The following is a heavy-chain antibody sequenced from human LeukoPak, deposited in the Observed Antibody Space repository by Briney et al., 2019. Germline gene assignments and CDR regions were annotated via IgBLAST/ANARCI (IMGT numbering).Heavy chain of an antibody. J-gene: IGHJ3*02. CDR3: ARVGVEMATTDGSFDI. V-gene: IGHV3-64*01. CDR1: GFTFSSYA. CDR2: ISSNGGST. Sequence: GGSLRLSCAASGFTFSSYAMHWVRQAPGKGLEYVSAISSNGGSTYYANSVKGRFTISRDNSKNTLYLQMGSLRAEDMAVYYCARVGVEMATTDGSFDIWGQGTMVTVSS. D-gene: IGHD5-24*01.